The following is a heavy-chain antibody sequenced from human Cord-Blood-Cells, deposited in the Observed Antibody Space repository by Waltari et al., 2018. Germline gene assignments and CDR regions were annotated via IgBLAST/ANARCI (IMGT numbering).Heavy chain of an antibody. Sequence: EVQLVESAGGLVQPGGSLRLSRAASGFTVSSNYMSWVRQAPGKGLEWVSVIYSGGSTYYADSVKGRFTISRDNSKNTLYLQMNSLRAEDTAVYYCARVRYYYFDYWGQGTLVTVSS. V-gene: IGHV3-66*01. J-gene: IGHJ4*02. CDR1: GFTVSSNY. D-gene: IGHD1-1*01. CDR3: ARVRYYYFDY. CDR2: IYSGGST.